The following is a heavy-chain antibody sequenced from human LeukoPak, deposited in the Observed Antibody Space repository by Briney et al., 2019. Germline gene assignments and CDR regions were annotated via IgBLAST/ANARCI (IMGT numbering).Heavy chain of an antibody. D-gene: IGHD5-12*01. CDR3: AVTPGLRGWGRFHY. V-gene: IGHV3-21*04. CDR2: INSSSSYI. CDR1: GFTFSSYS. J-gene: IGHJ4*02. Sequence: WGSLTLSCAASGFTFSSYSMNWVRQAPGKGLEWVSSINSSSSYIYYPYLVKGRITIFRNNSKNTPHLQMNMPRAEDTALYYCAVTPGLRGWGRFHYWGQGPLLPLSP.